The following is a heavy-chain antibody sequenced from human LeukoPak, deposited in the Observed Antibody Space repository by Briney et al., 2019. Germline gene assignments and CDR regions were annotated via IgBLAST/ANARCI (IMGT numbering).Heavy chain of an antibody. CDR2: IYYSGST. CDR1: GGSISSYY. D-gene: IGHD3-22*01. J-gene: IGHJ4*02. V-gene: IGHV4-59*12. Sequence: PSETLSLTCTVSGGSISSYYWSWIRQPPGKGLEWIGYIYYSGSTNYNPSLKSRVTISVDTSKNQFSLKLSSVTAADTAVYYCARERTYYYDSSGLPYFDYWGQGTLVTVSS. CDR3: ARERTYYYDSSGLPYFDY.